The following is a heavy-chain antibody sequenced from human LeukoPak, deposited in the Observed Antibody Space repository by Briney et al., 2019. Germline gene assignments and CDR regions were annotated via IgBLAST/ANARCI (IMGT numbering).Heavy chain of an antibody. J-gene: IGHJ4*02. CDR2: ISAYNGNT. CDR1: GYTFTSYG. D-gene: IGHD6-19*01. CDR3: ARGYSSGWYSNEYYFDY. Sequence: ASVKVSCKASGYTFTSYGISWVRQAPGQGLEWIGWISAYNGNTNYAQKLQGRVTMTTDTSTSTAYMELRSLRSDDTAVYYCARGYSSGWYSNEYYFDYWGQGTLVTVSS. V-gene: IGHV1-18*01.